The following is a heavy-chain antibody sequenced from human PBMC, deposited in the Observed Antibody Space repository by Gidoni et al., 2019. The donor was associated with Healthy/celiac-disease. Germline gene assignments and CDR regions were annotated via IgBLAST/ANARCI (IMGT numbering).Heavy chain of an antibody. CDR3: AKDSGGIASGVPDAFDI. D-gene: IGHD6-13*01. J-gene: IGHJ3*02. CDR1: GSTFSSYA. Sequence: EVQLLESGGGLVQPGGSLRLSCAASGSTFSSYAMSWVRQAPGKGLEWVSAISGSGGSTYYADSVKGRFTISRDNSKNTLYLQMNSLRAEDTAVYYCAKDSGGIASGVPDAFDIWGQGTMVTVSS. V-gene: IGHV3-23*01. CDR2: ISGSGGST.